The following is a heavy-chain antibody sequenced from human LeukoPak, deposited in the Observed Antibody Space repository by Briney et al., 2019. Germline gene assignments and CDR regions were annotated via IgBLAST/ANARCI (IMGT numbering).Heavy chain of an antibody. D-gene: IGHD2-15*01. CDR3: ARGSLRFEDIVVVVAATHY. Sequence: GASVKVSCKASGYTFTSYDINWVRQATGQGLEWMGWMNPNSGNTGYAQKFQGRVTITRNTSISTAYMELSSLRSEDTAVYYCARGSLRFEDIVVVVAATHYWGQGTLVTVSS. J-gene: IGHJ4*02. CDR1: GYTFTSYD. V-gene: IGHV1-8*01. CDR2: MNPNSGNT.